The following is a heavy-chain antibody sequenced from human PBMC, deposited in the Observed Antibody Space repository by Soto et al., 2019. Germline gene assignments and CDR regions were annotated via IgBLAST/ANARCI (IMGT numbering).Heavy chain of an antibody. J-gene: IGHJ3*02. Sequence: PSETLSLTCTVSGGSISSYYWSWIRQPPGKGLEWIGYIYYSGSTNYNPSLKSRVTISVDTSKNQFSLKLSSVTAADTAVYYCGGPAAGKGGAFDIWGQGTMVTVSS. V-gene: IGHV4-59*01. CDR1: GGSISSYY. CDR2: IYYSGST. D-gene: IGHD6-13*01. CDR3: GGPAAGKGGAFDI.